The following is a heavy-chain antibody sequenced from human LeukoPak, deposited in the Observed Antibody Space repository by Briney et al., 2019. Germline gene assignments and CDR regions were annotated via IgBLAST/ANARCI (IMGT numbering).Heavy chain of an antibody. J-gene: IGHJ4*02. CDR2: ISVNNGNP. CDR1: GFAFDHYG. V-gene: IGHV1-18*01. CDR3: QRITIFGVVIDFDY. D-gene: IGHD3-3*01. Sequence: ASVTVSCRASGFAFDHYGISWVRQAPGQGLESMGWISVNNGNPLYPKKFQGRVTMTTDTSTSTAYMEVRGLRADDTAVYYCQRITIFGVVIDFDYWGQGTLVAVSS.